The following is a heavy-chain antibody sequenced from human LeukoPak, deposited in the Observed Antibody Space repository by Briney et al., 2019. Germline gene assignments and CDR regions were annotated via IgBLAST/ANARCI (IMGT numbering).Heavy chain of an antibody. CDR3: TRDLSVPLSDPAPYGMDV. CDR1: GFTFGDYA. V-gene: IGHV3-49*04. Sequence: PGRSLRLSCTASGFTFGDYAMSWVRQAPGKGLEWVGFIRSKAYGGTTEYAAPVKGRFTISRDDSKSIAYLQMNSLKTEDTAVYYCTRDLSVPLSDPAPYGMDVWGQGTTVTVSS. D-gene: IGHD2-2*01. CDR2: IRSKAYGGTT. J-gene: IGHJ6*02.